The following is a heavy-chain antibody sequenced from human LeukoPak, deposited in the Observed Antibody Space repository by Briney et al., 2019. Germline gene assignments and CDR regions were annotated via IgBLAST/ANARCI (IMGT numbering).Heavy chain of an antibody. J-gene: IGHJ6*03. V-gene: IGHV1-18*01. Sequence: ASVKGSSKAPRYTLTSYAIKWVRQATGQGLEWRGWMKPNMGNTGYAQKLQGRVTMTTDTSTSTVYMELRSLRSDDTAVYYCARDSGSYYSPYYYYYYMDVWGKGTTVTISS. D-gene: IGHD1-26*01. CDR1: RYTLTSYA. CDR2: MKPNMGNT. CDR3: ARDSGSYYSPYYYYYYMDV.